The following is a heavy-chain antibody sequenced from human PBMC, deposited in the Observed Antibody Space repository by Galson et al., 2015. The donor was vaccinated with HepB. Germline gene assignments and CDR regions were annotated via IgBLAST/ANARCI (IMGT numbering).Heavy chain of an antibody. CDR2: ISYDGSNK. CDR3: ARDKHYYDSSGSNKVKWYWYFDL. J-gene: IGHJ2*01. CDR1: GFTFSSYA. Sequence: SLRLSCAASGFTFSSYAMHWVRQAPGKGLEWVAVISYDGSNKYYADSVKGRFTISRDNSKNTLYLQMNSLRAEDTAVYYCARDKHYYDSSGSNKVKWYWYFDLWGRDTLVTVSS. D-gene: IGHD3-22*01. V-gene: IGHV3-30*04.